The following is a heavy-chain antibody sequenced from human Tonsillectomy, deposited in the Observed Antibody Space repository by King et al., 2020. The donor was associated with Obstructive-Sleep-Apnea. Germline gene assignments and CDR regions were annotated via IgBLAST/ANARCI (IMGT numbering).Heavy chain of an antibody. CDR1: GGSINNYY. Sequence: VQLQESGPGLVKPSETLSLTCSVSGGSINNYYWSWIRQPPGKGLEWIGDMYYSGKTNFNPSLKSRVTISAYTSKIQFSLGLSSVTAADTDVYYCARHRGVEDYGGYGDYFDYWGQGTLVTVSS. V-gene: IGHV4-59*08. J-gene: IGHJ4*02. CDR3: ARHRGVEDYGGYGDYFDY. D-gene: IGHD5-12*01. CDR2: MYYSGKT.